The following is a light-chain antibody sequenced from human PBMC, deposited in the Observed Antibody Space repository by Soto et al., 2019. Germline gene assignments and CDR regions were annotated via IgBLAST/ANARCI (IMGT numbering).Light chain of an antibody. V-gene: IGKV3-15*01. CDR3: KLYNNGWT. Sequence: EIVMTQSPATLSVSPGERATLSCRASQSVSSNLAWYQQKPGQAPRLLIYGASTRATGIAARFSGSGSATEFTLTISSLQSEDFAVYHCKLYNNGWTFGQGTKVEIK. CDR2: GAS. CDR1: QSVSSN. J-gene: IGKJ1*01.